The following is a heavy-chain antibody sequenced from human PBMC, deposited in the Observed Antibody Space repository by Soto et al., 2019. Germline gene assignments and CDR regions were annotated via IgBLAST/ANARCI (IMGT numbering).Heavy chain of an antibody. CDR3: ASGARWRQPSYYYYYYGMDV. CDR2: INHSGST. D-gene: IGHD6-13*01. CDR1: GGSFSGYY. J-gene: IGHJ6*02. Sequence: SETLSLTCAVYGGSFSGYYWSWIRQPPGKGLEWIGEINHSGSTNYTPSLKSRVTVSVDTSKNQFSLKLSSVTAADTAVYYCASGARWRQPSYYYYYYGMDVWGQGTTVTVSS. V-gene: IGHV4-34*01.